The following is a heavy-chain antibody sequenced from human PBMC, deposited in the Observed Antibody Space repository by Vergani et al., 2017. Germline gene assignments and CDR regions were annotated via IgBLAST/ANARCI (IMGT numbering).Heavy chain of an antibody. V-gene: IGHV3-48*03. Sequence: EVQLVESGGGLVQPGGSLRLSCAASGFTFSSYEMNWVRQAPGKGLEWVSYISSSGSTIYYADSVKGRFTISRDNAKNSLYLQMNSLRAEDTAVYYCARVRGTRRSAYYYYMDVWGKGTTVTVSS. D-gene: IGHD1-26*01. CDR1: GFTFSSYE. CDR3: ARVRGTRRSAYYYYMDV. CDR2: ISSSGSTI. J-gene: IGHJ6*03.